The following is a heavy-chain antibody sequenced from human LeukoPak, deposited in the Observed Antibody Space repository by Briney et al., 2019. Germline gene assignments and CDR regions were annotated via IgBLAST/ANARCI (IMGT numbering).Heavy chain of an antibody. Sequence: PGGSLRLSCAASGFTFSSYVMSWVRQAPGKGLEWVSAISGSGTSTYYVDSVKGRLTISRDNAKSTVYLQMNSLRVEDTAVYYCITDLGWGQGTLVTVSS. J-gene: IGHJ4*02. CDR2: ISGSGTST. D-gene: IGHD1-14*01. CDR1: GFTFSSYV. V-gene: IGHV3-23*01. CDR3: ITDLG.